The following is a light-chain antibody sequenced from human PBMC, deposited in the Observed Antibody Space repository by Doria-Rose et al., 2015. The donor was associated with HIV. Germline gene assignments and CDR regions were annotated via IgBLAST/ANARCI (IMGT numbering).Light chain of an antibody. Sequence: TQSPESLGMSLGERATLNCKSNQSLLYTSKNYLAWYQQKPGQPPKLSIYWASTRQSGVPAQFSGSGSGTDFTLTISSLEAEDVAVYYCQQYYDTPSFGPGTTVDIK. CDR1: QSLLYTSKNY. J-gene: IGKJ3*01. V-gene: IGKV4-1*01. CDR2: WAS. CDR3: QQYYDTPS.